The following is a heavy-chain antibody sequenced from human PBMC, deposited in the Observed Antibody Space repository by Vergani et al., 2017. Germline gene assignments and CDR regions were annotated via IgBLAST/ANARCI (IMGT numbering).Heavy chain of an antibody. CDR2: ISWNSNSI. CDR1: GFTSAGYA. V-gene: IGHV3-9*02. J-gene: IGHJ5*02. Sequence: EVQLEESGGGLVLPGRSLRLSCVASGFTSAGYAMHWVRQAPGKGLEWVSGISWNSNSIGYADSVKGRFTISRDNAKNSLYLQMNSLRAEDTALYYCAKDLGTSSGGGWFDPWGPGTLVIVSS. CDR3: AKDLGTSSGGGWFDP. D-gene: IGHD6-6*01.